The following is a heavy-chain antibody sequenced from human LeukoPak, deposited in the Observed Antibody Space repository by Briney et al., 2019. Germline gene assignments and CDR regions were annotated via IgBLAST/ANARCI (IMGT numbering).Heavy chain of an antibody. Sequence: GGSLGLSCAASGFTFKSSWMHWVRQPPGRGPVWVSRISSDGTNTRYGDSVRGRFTVSRDNAKNTLYLQMNSLRVEDSAVYYCARDWGGSGPTSHDYWGQGTLVTVSS. V-gene: IGHV3-74*01. D-gene: IGHD3-16*01. CDR3: ARDWGGSGPTSHDY. CDR2: ISSDGTNT. J-gene: IGHJ4*02. CDR1: GFTFKSSW.